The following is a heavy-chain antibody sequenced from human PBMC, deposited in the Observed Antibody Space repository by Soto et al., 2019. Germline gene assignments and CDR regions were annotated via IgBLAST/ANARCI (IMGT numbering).Heavy chain of an antibody. CDR2: IHYTGST. V-gene: IGHV4-31*03. CDR1: GGSLTSGGYY. J-gene: IGHJ4*02. Sequence: QVQLQESGPGLVKPSQTLSLTCTISGGSLTSGGYYWGWIRQQPGKGLEWIGYIHYTGSTYANPSLESRITMSVDTSKNQLSLNLTSVTAADTAVYYCARADLSLLRGIPPFFDRWGQGTLVTVSS. D-gene: IGHD3-10*01. CDR3: ARADLSLLRGIPPFFDR.